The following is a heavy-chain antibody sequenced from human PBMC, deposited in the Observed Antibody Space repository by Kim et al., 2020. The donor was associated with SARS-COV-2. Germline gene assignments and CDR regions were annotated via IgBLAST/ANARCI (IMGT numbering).Heavy chain of an antibody. CDR3: AREKRGYSYANYYYYGMDV. D-gene: IGHD5-18*01. V-gene: IGHV4-59*01. Sequence: SRVTISVDTSKNKFSLKLSSVTAADTAVYYCAREKRGYSYANYYYYGMDVWGQGTTVTVSS. J-gene: IGHJ6*02.